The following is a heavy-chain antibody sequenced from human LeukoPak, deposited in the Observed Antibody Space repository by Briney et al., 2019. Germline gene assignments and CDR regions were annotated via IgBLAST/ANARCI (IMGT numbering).Heavy chain of an antibody. CDR3: ARSSTMIVVDYYFDY. CDR2: MNPNSGNT. Sequence: ASVKVSCKASGYTFTSYDINWVRQATGQGLEWMGWMNPNSGNTGYAQKFQGRATMTRNTSISTAYMELSSLRSEDTAVYYCARSSTMIVVDYYFDYWGQGTLVTVSS. J-gene: IGHJ4*02. CDR1: GYTFTSYD. D-gene: IGHD3-22*01. V-gene: IGHV1-8*01.